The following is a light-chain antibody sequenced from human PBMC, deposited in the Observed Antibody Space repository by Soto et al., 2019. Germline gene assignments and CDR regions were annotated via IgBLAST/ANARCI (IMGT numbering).Light chain of an antibody. CDR3: QQYNSYS. V-gene: IGKV1-5*01. CDR1: QDISNY. Sequence: DIQMTQSPSSLSASVGDRVTITCQASQDISNYLNWYQQKPGKAPKLLIYDASSLESGVPSRFSGSGSGTEFTLTISSLQPDDFATYYCQQYNSYSFGQGTKVDIK. J-gene: IGKJ1*01. CDR2: DAS.